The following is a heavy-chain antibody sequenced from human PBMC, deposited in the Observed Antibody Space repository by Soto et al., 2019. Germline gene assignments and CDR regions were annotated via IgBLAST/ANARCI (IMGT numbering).Heavy chain of an antibody. V-gene: IGHV3-11*04. Sequence: PGGSLRLSCATSGFIFSDYYMDWIRQAPGKGLEWISYISGNGRIIQYADSAKGRFTISRDNAQNSLYLQMNSLRPEDTAVYYCVKDRSDTWSFDYWVQGTLVTVSS. CDR3: VKDRSDTWSFDY. CDR1: GFIFSDYY. CDR2: ISGNGRII. D-gene: IGHD2-8*02. J-gene: IGHJ4*02.